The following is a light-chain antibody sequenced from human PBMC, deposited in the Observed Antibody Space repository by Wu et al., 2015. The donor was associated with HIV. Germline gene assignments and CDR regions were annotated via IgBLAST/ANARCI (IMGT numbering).Light chain of an antibody. V-gene: IGKV1-NL1*01. Sequence: DIHMTQSPSSLSASVGDRVTITCRASQGISKSLAWYQQKPGKAPKLLLYATSRLESGVPSRFGGSGSVTDYTLTISSLQPEDFATYYCLQHNSYPHSFGQGTKLEIK. CDR1: QGISKS. CDR3: LQHNSYPHS. J-gene: IGKJ2*03. CDR2: ATS.